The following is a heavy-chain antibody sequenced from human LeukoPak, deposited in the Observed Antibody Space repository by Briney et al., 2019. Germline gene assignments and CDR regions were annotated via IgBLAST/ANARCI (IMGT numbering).Heavy chain of an antibody. CDR2: IKQDGSEK. CDR1: GFTFSSYS. V-gene: IGHV3-7*01. Sequence: GGSLRLTCAASGFTFSSYSMNWVRQAPGKGLEWVANIKQDGSEKYYVDSVEGRFTVSRDNTKNSLYLQMSSLRAEDTAVYYCARDGVIHCSGGSCSHFDYWGQGTLVTVSS. J-gene: IGHJ4*02. D-gene: IGHD2-15*01. CDR3: ARDGVIHCSGGSCSHFDY.